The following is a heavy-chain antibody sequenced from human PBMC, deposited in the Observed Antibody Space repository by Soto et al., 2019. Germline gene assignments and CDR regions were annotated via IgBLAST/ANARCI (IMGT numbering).Heavy chain of an antibody. CDR1: GDSMSPFY. J-gene: IGHJ6*02. V-gene: IGHV4-59*13. CDR2: IYYSGNT. D-gene: IGHD3-3*01. CDR3: ARGVYDYWSGYYAGSGLDV. Sequence: QVPLQESGPGLVKPSETLSLTCTVSGDSMSPFYWNWIRQSPGKGLEWIGYIYYSGNTNSNPSLKSRVAISVDTSRNQFYLMLSSVTAADTAVYYCARGVYDYWSGYYAGSGLDVWGQGTTVTVSS.